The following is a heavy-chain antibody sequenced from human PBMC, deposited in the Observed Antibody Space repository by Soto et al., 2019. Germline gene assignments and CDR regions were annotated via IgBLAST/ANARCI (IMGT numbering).Heavy chain of an antibody. CDR1: GGTFRSYA. CDR3: ARMRCSGGSCYREDYYYGMDV. D-gene: IGHD2-15*01. J-gene: IGHJ6*02. V-gene: IGHV1-69*06. CDR2: IIPIFGTA. Sequence: SVKVRCKASGGTFRSYASSWVRHAPGQGLEWMGGIIPIFGTANYAQKFQGRVTITADKSTSTAYMELSSLRSEDTAVYYCARMRCSGGSCYREDYYYGMDVWGQRTTVTVSS.